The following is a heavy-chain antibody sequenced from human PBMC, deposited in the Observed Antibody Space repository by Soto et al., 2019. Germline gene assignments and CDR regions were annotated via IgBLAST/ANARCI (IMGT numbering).Heavy chain of an antibody. D-gene: IGHD3-3*01. CDR2: IIPIFGTA. J-gene: IGHJ6*02. Sequence: QVQLVQSGAEVKKPGSSVKVSCKASGGTFSSYAISWVRQAPGQGLEWMGGIIPIFGTANYAQKFQGRVTITADESTSTAYMELSSLRSEDTAVYYGARRIDYDFWSGYTSLNDYYYGMDVWGQGTTVTVSS. V-gene: IGHV1-69*01. CDR3: ARRIDYDFWSGYTSLNDYYYGMDV. CDR1: GGTFSSYA.